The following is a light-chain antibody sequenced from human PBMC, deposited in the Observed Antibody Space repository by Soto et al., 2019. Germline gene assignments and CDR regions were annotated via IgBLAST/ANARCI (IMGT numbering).Light chain of an antibody. V-gene: IGLV2-14*01. Sequence: QSALTQPPSASGSPGQSVTISCTGTSNDVGGHDFVAWHQQHPGKGPRLMVYEVSNRPSGVSYRFSGSKSSNTASLTISGLQAEDEADYYCSSYTSRSSSVFGTGTKVTVL. CDR2: EVS. CDR1: SNDVGGHDF. J-gene: IGLJ1*01. CDR3: SSYTSRSSSV.